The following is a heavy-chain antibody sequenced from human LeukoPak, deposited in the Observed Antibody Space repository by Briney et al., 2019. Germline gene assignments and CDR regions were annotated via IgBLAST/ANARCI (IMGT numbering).Heavy chain of an antibody. CDR3: ARAVVVAANTYFDY. CDR1: GYTFTVYY. D-gene: IGHD2-15*01. J-gene: IGHJ4*02. CDR2: ISAYNGNT. V-gene: IGHV1-18*04. Sequence: ASVKVSCKASGYTFTVYYMYWVRQAPGQGLEWMGWISAYNGNTNYAQKLQGRVTMTTDTSTSTAYMELRSLRSDDTAVYYCARAVVVAANTYFDYWGQGTLVTVSS.